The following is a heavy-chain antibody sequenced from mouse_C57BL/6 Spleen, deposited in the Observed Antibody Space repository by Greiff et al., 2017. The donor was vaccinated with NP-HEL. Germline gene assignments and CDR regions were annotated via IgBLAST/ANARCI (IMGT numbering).Heavy chain of an antibody. CDR1: GYAFSSSW. CDR2: IYPGDGDT. J-gene: IGHJ4*01. D-gene: IGHD2-3*01. CDR3: ARFYDYAMDY. Sequence: VQLQQSGPELVKPGASVKISCKASGYAFSSSWMNWVKQRPGKGLEWIGRIYPGDGDTNYNGKFKGKATLTAEKSSSKAYMQLSILTSEDSAVYFCARFYDYAMDYWGQGTSVTVSS. V-gene: IGHV1-82*01.